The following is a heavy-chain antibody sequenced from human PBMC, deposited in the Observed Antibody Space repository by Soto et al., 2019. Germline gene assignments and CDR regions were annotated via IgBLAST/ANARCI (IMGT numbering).Heavy chain of an antibody. J-gene: IGHJ4*02. CDR2: ISYDGSNK. V-gene: IGHV3-30-3*01. CDR3: ARDPFDYDSGIVPPPSRGFDY. Sequence: PGGSLRLSCAASGFTFSSYAMHWVRQAPGKGLEWVAVISYDGSNKYYADYVKGRFTISRDNSKNTLFLQMNSVREDDTAVYYCARDPFDYDSGIVPPPSRGFDYWGQGILVTVSS. CDR1: GFTFSSYA. D-gene: IGHD3-22*01.